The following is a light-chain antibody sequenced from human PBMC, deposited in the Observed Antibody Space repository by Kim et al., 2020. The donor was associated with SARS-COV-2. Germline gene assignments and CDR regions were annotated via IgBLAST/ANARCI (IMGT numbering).Light chain of an antibody. J-gene: IGKJ2*03. CDR1: QTVLYNSNNTNY. CDR2: WAS. V-gene: IGKV4-1*01. Sequence: RATLNCKSSQTVLYNSNNTNYLAWYQQKPGQAPKLLIYWASIRESGVSDRFSGSGSETDFTLTISSRQAEDVAVYYCQQYYSTPPSFGQGTKLEI. CDR3: QQYYSTPPS.